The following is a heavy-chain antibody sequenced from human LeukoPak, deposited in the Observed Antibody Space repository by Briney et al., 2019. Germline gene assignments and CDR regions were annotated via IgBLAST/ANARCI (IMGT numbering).Heavy chain of an antibody. J-gene: IGHJ4*02. D-gene: IGHD1-26*01. CDR2: IYPSGST. V-gene: IGHV4-4*07. Sequence: SETLSLTCTVSGGSMSSFYWTWIRQPAGQGLEWIGRIYPSGSTSYDPSFKSRVTMSIDTSKNQFSLKLTSVTAADTAVYYCARAVVGATDYWGQGTLVTVSS. CDR1: GGSMSSFY. CDR3: ARAVVGATDY.